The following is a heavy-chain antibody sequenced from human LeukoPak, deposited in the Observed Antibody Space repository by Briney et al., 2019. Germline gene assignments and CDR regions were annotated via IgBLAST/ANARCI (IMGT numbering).Heavy chain of an antibody. CDR3: TTLAAAGTRRHYYYYMDV. Sequence: GGSLRLSCAASGFTFSNAWMSWVRQAPGKGLEWVGRIKSKTDGGTTDYAAPVKGRFTISRDDSKNTLYLQMNSMKTEDTAVYYCTTLAAAGTRRHYYYYMDVWGKGTTVTVSS. CDR2: IKSKTDGGTT. V-gene: IGHV3-15*01. D-gene: IGHD6-13*01. CDR1: GFTFSNAW. J-gene: IGHJ6*03.